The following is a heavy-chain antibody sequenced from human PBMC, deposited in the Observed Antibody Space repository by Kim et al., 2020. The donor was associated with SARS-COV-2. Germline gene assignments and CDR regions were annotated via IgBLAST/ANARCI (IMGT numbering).Heavy chain of an antibody. V-gene: IGHV3-23*01. Sequence: DSVRGRFAISRDNSENTLYLQMSSLRADDTATYYCAKAYNSAWYGGPFDMWGQGTVVIVSS. CDR3: AKAYNSAWYGGPFDM. D-gene: IGHD6-13*01. J-gene: IGHJ3*02.